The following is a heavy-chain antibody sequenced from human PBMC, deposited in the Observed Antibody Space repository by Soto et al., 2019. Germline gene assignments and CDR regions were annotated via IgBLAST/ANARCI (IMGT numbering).Heavy chain of an antibody. CDR1: GGTFSSFT. D-gene: IGHD3-22*01. V-gene: IGHV1-69*02. CDR2: IIPILGIA. CDR3: ASRYDSSDY. J-gene: IGHJ4*02. Sequence: QVQLVQSGAAVKKPGSSVKVSCKASGGTFSSFTISWVLQAPGQGLEWMGRIIPILGIANYAQKFQGRVTITADKSTCTAYMELSSLRSEDTAGDYCASRYDSSDYWGQGTLVTVSS.